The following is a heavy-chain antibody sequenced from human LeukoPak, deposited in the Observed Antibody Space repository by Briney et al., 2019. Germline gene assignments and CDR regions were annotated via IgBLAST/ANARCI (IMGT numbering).Heavy chain of an antibody. D-gene: IGHD3-22*01. CDR2: IWHDGSND. CDR3: AKVTGDYYDTSGAFDY. Sequence: PGGSLRLSCAASGFTFSSYGMHWVRQAPGKGLEWVARIWHDGSNDDYADSVKGRFTISRDNSKNTLYLQMNSLRAEDTAIYYCAKVTGDYYDTSGAFDYWGQGTLVTVSS. J-gene: IGHJ4*02. V-gene: IGHV3-33*06. CDR1: GFTFSSYG.